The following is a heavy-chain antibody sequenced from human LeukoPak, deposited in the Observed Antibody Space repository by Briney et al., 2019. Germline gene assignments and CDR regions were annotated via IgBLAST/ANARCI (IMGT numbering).Heavy chain of an antibody. Sequence: GGSLRLSCAASGFTFDDYAMHWVRQAPGKGLEWVSLISWDGGSAYYADSVKGRFTISRDNSKNSLYLQMNSLRAEDTALYYCAKDTRPTQHYYDSSGYLDYWGQGTLVTVSS. V-gene: IGHV3-43D*03. J-gene: IGHJ4*02. CDR2: ISWDGGSA. D-gene: IGHD3-22*01. CDR1: GFTFDDYA. CDR3: AKDTRPTQHYYDSSGYLDY.